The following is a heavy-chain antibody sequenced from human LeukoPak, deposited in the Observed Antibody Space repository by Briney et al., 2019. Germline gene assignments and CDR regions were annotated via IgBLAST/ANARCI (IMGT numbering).Heavy chain of an antibody. D-gene: IGHD3-22*01. CDR2: ISYSSGTI. CDR1: GFTFSDYS. Sequence: GGSLRLSCVASGFTFSDYSMEWVRQAPGKGLEWISYISYSSGTIYYADSVRGRFTTSRDNAKNSLYLQMHSLRAEDTAVYYCARGCGLHLSPASSYYDSRCRYFDDWGQGTLVTVSS. J-gene: IGHJ4*02. CDR3: ARGCGLHLSPASSYYDSRCRYFDD. V-gene: IGHV3-48*04.